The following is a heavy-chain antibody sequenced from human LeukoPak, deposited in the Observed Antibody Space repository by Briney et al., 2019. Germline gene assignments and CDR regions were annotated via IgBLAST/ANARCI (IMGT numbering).Heavy chain of an antibody. Sequence: GGSLRLSCAASGFTFSSYAMHWVRQAPGKGLKWVSGISWNSGSIGYADPVKGRFTISRDNAKNSLYLQMNSLRAEDTALYYCATLYSSGWYVFQHWGQGTLVTVSS. CDR3: ATLYSSGWYVFQH. CDR1: GFTFSSYA. CDR2: ISWNSGSI. D-gene: IGHD6-19*01. V-gene: IGHV3-9*01. J-gene: IGHJ1*01.